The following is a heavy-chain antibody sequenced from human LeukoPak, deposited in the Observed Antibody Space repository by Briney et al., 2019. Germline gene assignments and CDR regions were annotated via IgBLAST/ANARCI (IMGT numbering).Heavy chain of an antibody. CDR3: AKGLHYCTNGVCPRGMDV. D-gene: IGHD2-8*01. V-gene: IGHV3-9*01. CDR1: GFTFDDYA. J-gene: IGHJ6*02. CDR2: ISWNSGSI. Sequence: QAGGSLRLSCAASGFTFDDYAMHWVRQAPGKGLEWVSGISWNSGSIGYADSVKGRFTISRDNAKNSLYLQMNSLRAEDTALYYCAKGLHYCTNGVCPRGMDVWGQGTTVTVSS.